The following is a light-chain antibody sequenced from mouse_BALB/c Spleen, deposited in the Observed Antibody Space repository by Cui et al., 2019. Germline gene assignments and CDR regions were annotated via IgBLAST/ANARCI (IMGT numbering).Light chain of an antibody. CDR1: QNVGTA. V-gene: IGKV6-13*01. J-gene: IGKJ1*01. CDR3: QQYSSYPRT. CDR2: SAS. Sequence: DIVMTQSQKFMSTSVGDRVSITCKASQNVGTAVAWYQQEPGQSPKLLIYSASNRYTGVPDRFTGSGSGTDFTLTISNMQSEDLADYFCQQYSSYPRTFGGGTKLEIK.